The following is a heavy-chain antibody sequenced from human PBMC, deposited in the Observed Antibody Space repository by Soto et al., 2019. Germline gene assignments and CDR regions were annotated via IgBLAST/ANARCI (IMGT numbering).Heavy chain of an antibody. CDR3: ARDRDGDYVIDY. Sequence: GGSLRLSCAASGFTFSSYGMHWVRQAPGKGLEWVAVIWYDGSNKYYADSVKGRFTISRDNSKNTLYLQMNSLRAEDTAVYYCARDRDGDYVIDYWGQGTLVTVSS. CDR1: GFTFSSYG. V-gene: IGHV3-33*01. J-gene: IGHJ4*02. CDR2: IWYDGSNK. D-gene: IGHD4-17*01.